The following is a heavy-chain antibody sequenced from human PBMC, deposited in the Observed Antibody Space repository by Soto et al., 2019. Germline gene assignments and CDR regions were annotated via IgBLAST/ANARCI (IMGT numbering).Heavy chain of an antibody. CDR1: GGSISSGGYS. Sequence: LSLTCSVSGGSISSGGYSWNWVRQPPGTGLEWIGYIYQSGSTYYNPSLKSRVTISVDRSKNQFSLKLSSVTAADTAVYFCARMNILTGYYFDYWGQGTLVTVSS. J-gene: IGHJ4*02. V-gene: IGHV4-30-2*01. D-gene: IGHD3-9*01. CDR3: ARMNILTGYYFDY. CDR2: IYQSGST.